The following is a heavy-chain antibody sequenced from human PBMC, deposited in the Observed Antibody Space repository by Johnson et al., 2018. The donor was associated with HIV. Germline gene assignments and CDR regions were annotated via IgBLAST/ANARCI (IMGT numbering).Heavy chain of an antibody. Sequence: VQLVESGGGVVQPGRSLRLSCAASGFAFSGYALHWVRQAPGKGLEWVALISYDGTKKYSAGSVKGRFTISRENAKNSLYLQMNSLRAGDTAVYYCAFRHNWNYGDVFDIWGQGTMVTVSS. CDR1: GFAFSGYA. D-gene: IGHD1-7*01. CDR2: ISYDGTKK. J-gene: IGHJ3*02. V-gene: IGHV3-30*14. CDR3: AFRHNWNYGDVFDI.